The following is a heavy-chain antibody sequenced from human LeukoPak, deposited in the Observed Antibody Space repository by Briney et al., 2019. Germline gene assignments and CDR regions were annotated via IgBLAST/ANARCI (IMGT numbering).Heavy chain of an antibody. V-gene: IGHV3-23*01. CDR1: GFTFSSYA. J-gene: IGHJ4*02. CDR3: AKDMGVPAAMIALVFDY. CDR2: ISGSGGST. Sequence: GGSLRLSCAASGFTFSSYAMSWVRQAPGKGLEWVSAISGSGGSTYYADSVKGRFTISRDNSKNTLYLQMNSLRAEDTAVYYCAKDMGVPAAMIALVFDYWGQGTLVTVSS. D-gene: IGHD2-2*01.